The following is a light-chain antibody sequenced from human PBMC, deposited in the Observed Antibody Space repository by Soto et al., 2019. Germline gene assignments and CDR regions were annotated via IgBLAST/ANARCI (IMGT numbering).Light chain of an antibody. Sequence: EIVLTQSPGTLSLSPGERATLSCRASPSISSSNLAWYQQTPDQAPRLLIYGASSRATGIPDRFSGSGSGTDFTLTINRLEPEDFAVYYCQYGNSPLFTFGPGTTVDMK. CDR2: GAS. CDR1: PSISSSN. V-gene: IGKV3-20*01. CDR3: QYGNSPLFT. J-gene: IGKJ3*01.